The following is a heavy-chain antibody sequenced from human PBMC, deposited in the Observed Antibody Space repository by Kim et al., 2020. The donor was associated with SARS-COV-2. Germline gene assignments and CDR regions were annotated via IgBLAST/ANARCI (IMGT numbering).Heavy chain of an antibody. J-gene: IGHJ4*02. V-gene: IGHV3-30*18. CDR3: AKDQANYDILTGYHNYFDY. D-gene: IGHD3-9*01. Sequence: GGSLRLSCAASGFTFSSYGMHWVCQAPGKGLEWVAVISYDGSNKYYADSVKGRFTISRDNSKNTLYLQMNSLRAEDTAVYYCAKDQANYDILTGYHNYFDYWGQGTLVTVSS. CDR1: GFTFSSYG. CDR2: ISYDGSNK.